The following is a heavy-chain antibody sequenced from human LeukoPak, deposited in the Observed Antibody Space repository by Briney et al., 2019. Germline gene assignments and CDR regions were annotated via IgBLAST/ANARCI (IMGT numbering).Heavy chain of an antibody. CDR2: IYYTGST. J-gene: IGHJ4*02. D-gene: IGHD5-24*01. Sequence: PSETLSLTCAVYGGSFSGYYWSWIRQPPGKGLEWIGYIYYTGSTNYNPSLKSRVTMSVDTSNNQFSLKLSSVTAADTAVYYCARTEDGYNNFDYWGQGTLVTVSS. CDR3: ARTEDGYNNFDY. CDR1: GGSFSGYY. V-gene: IGHV4-59*08.